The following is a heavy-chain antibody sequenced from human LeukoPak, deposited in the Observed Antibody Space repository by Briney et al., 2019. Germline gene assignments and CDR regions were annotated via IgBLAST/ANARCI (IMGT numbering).Heavy chain of an antibody. Sequence: GASVKVSCKASGYTFTGYYMHWVRQAPGQGLEWMGGIIPIFGTANYAQKFQGRVTITADESTSTAYMELSSLRSEDTAVYYCARAIAAHSDYYYYGMDVWGQGTTVTVSS. D-gene: IGHD6-13*01. CDR3: ARAIAAHSDYYYYGMDV. CDR2: IIPIFGTA. V-gene: IGHV1-69*13. CDR1: GYTFTGYY. J-gene: IGHJ6*02.